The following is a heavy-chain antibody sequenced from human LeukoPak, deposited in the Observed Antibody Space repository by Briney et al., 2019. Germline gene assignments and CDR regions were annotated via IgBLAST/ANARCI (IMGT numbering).Heavy chain of an antibody. D-gene: IGHD2-21*01. Sequence: GGSLRLSCAASGFTLSTYAMSWVRQTPGKGLEWVAATSSSDAGTYHADSVRGRFTISRDNSKNTLYLQMNSLRAEDTAVYFCAKAPVTSCRGAYCYPFDSWGQGTLVTVSS. CDR2: TSSSDAGT. J-gene: IGHJ4*02. CDR3: AKAPVTSCRGAYCYPFDS. V-gene: IGHV3-23*01. CDR1: GFTLSTYA.